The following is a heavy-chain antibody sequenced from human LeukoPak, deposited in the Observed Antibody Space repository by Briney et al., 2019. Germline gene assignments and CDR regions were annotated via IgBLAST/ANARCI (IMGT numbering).Heavy chain of an antibody. J-gene: IGHJ6*02. CDR3: VRGRGPAASYYYYGMDV. CDR2: INHSGGT. CDR1: GGSFSGYY. D-gene: IGHD2-2*01. Sequence: SETLSLTCAVYGGSFSGYYWSWIRQPPGKGLEWIGEINHSGGTNYNPSLKSRVTISVDTSKNQFSLKLSSVTAADTAVYYCVRGRGPAASYYYYGMDVWGQGTTVTVSS. V-gene: IGHV4-34*01.